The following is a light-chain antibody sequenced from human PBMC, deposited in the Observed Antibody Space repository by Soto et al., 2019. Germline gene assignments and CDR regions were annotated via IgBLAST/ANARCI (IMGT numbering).Light chain of an antibody. Sequence: DIQMTQSPSTLSASVGDRVTITCRASQSISSWLAWYQQKPGKAPKLLIYDASSLESGVPSRFSGSGSRTEFSLTISSLQPDDFATYYCQQYNSYLTLGGGTKVEIK. CDR2: DAS. J-gene: IGKJ4*01. V-gene: IGKV1-5*01. CDR1: QSISSW. CDR3: QQYNSYLT.